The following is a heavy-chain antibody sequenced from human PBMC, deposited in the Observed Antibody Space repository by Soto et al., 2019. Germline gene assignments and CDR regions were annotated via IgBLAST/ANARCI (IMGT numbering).Heavy chain of an antibody. Sequence: GASVKVSCKASGGTFSSHAISWVRQAPGQGLEWMGGIIPIFGTANYAQKFQGRVTITADESTSTAYMELSSLRSEDTAVYYCARVRRDGYNDYWGQGTLVTVSS. CDR1: GGTFSSHA. D-gene: IGHD5-12*01. CDR3: ARVRRDGYNDY. J-gene: IGHJ4*02. CDR2: IIPIFGTA. V-gene: IGHV1-69*13.